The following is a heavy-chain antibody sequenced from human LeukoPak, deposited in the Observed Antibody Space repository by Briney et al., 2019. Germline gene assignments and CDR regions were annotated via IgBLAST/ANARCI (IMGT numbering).Heavy chain of an antibody. V-gene: IGHV4-34*01. CDR2: INHSGST. CDR3: ARHDRSGYDSRGLFDY. J-gene: IGHJ4*02. Sequence: SETLSLTCAVYGESFSDYYWSWIRQPPGKGLEWIGEINHSGSTNYSPSLKSRVTMSVDTSKNQFSLKLRSVTAADTAVYYCARHDRSGYDSRGLFDYWGQGTLVTVSS. D-gene: IGHD5-12*01. CDR1: GESFSDYY.